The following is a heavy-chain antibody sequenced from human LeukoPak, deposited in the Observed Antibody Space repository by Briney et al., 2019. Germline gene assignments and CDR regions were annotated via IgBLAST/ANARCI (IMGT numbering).Heavy chain of an antibody. CDR2: INGGGGST. CDR3: AKDPGQLLYYFDY. Sequence: GGSLRLSCAASGFTFTSYAMSWVRQAPGRGLEWVTAINGGGGSTYYADCVKGRFTISRHNSKNTLYLQMNSLRAEDTAVYYCAKDPGQLLYYFDYWGQGTLVTVSS. CDR1: GFTFTSYA. V-gene: IGHV3-23*01. D-gene: IGHD2-2*01. J-gene: IGHJ4*02.